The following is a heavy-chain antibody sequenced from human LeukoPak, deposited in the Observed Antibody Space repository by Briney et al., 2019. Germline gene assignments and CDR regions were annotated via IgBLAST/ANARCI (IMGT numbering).Heavy chain of an antibody. J-gene: IGHJ6*03. V-gene: IGHV3-23*01. D-gene: IGHD3-10*01. Sequence: GGSLRLSCAASGFTISSYVMSWVRQAPGKGLEWVSIISGSSGSTYYADSVKGRFTISRDNSKNTLYLQMNSLRIEDTAVYYCAKDGMVRGVIISYYYYMDVWGKGTTVTVSS. CDR3: AKDGMVRGVIISYYYYMDV. CDR1: GFTISSYV. CDR2: ISGSSGST.